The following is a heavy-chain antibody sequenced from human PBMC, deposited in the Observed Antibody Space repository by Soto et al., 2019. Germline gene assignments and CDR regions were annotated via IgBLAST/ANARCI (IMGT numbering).Heavy chain of an antibody. CDR1: GGSISSGGAYY. J-gene: IGHJ4*02. CDR2: IHYSGST. Sequence: QVQLQESGPGLVKPSQTLSLTCAVSGGSISSGGAYYWSWLRQSPGKGLEWIAYIHYSGSTYYNSSLKRRVTMSVDTAKNQFSLKVSSVTAADTAVYDCARSPKGLGNFDYWGQGTLVTVSS. D-gene: IGHD3-10*01. CDR3: ARSPKGLGNFDY. V-gene: IGHV4-30-4*01.